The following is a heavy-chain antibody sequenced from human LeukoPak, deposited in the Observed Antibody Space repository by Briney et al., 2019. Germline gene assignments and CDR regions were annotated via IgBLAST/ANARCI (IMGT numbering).Heavy chain of an antibody. V-gene: IGHV1-2*02. D-gene: IGHD3-3*01. J-gene: IGHJ4*02. Sequence: ASVKVSCKVSGYPFIENYIHWVRQAPGQGLEWMGLINPHTGAANYSQKFQGRVTMTRGTSISTSYMHLTRLKFDDTAVYYCARGKSGYSPWGQGTPVTVSS. CDR2: INPHTGAA. CDR3: ARGKSGYSP. CDR1: GYPFIENY.